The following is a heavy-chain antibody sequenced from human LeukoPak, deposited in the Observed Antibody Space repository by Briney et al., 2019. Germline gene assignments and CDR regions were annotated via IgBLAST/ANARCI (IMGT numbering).Heavy chain of an antibody. CDR2: ISYDGSIQ. V-gene: IGHV3-30*04. D-gene: IGHD6-19*01. J-gene: IGHJ4*02. CDR3: VRDRRAVAVYFDY. Sequence: PGRSLRLSCAASGFTFDSYAMHWVRQAPGKGLECVAVISYDGSIQHYADSVKGRFTFSRDNSKNTLYLQMNSLRAEDTAVYYCVRDRRAVAVYFDYWGQGTLVTVSS. CDR1: GFTFDSYA.